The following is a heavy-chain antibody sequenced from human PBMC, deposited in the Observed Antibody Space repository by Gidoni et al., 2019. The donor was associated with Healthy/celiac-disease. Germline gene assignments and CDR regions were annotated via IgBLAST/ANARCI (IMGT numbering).Heavy chain of an antibody. CDR1: GGSISSYS. CDR2: IYYSGST. Sequence: QVQLQESGPGLVKPSETLSLTCPVPGGSISSYSWSGIRQPPGKGLEWIGYIYYSGSTNDNPSLKSRVTISVDTAKNQCSLKLSSVTAADTAVYYCARERRADSSSFPSRPFDYWGQGTLVTVSS. J-gene: IGHJ4*02. D-gene: IGHD6-13*01. V-gene: IGHV4-59*01. CDR3: ARERRADSSSFPSRPFDY.